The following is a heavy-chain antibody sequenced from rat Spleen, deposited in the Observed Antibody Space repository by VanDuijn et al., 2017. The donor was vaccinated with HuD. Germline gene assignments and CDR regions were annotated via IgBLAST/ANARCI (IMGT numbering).Heavy chain of an antibody. Sequence: EVQLVESGGDLVQPGRSVRLSCATSGFTFSDFYMAWIRQAPGKGLEWVASISTGGGNTYYRDSVKGRFTISRDNAKSTLYLQLDSLRSEDTATYYCARRTRGYFDFWGPGTMVTVSS. CDR3: ARRTRGYFDF. CDR2: ISTGGGNT. V-gene: IGHV5-25*01. J-gene: IGHJ1*01. CDR1: GFTFSDFY.